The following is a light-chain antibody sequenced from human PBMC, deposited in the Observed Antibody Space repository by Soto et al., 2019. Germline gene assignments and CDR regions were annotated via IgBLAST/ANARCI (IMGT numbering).Light chain of an antibody. V-gene: IGKV1-17*01. CDR3: QQYSTYTPRT. CDR2: AAS. CDR1: QGIRND. Sequence: DIQMTPSQSSLSASVVDRVHITCRASQGIRNDLGWYQQKPGKAHKRLIYAASSLQSGVPSRFSGSGSGTAFTLPIRRLKPPDFATSYCQQYSTYTPRTCGKGTTVDIK. J-gene: IGKJ1*01.